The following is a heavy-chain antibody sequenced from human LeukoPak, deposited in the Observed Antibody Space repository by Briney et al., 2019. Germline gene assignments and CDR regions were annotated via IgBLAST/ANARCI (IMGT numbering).Heavy chain of an antibody. CDR1: GFTFSSYG. CDR3: AKDLRYLDWLATGGGYFDY. Sequence: GGSLRLSCAASGFTFSSYGMHWVRQAPSKGLEWVAVISYDGSNKYHADSVKGRFTISRDNSKNTLYLQMNSLRAEDTAVYYCAKDLRYLDWLATGGGYFDYWGQGTLVTVSS. CDR2: ISYDGSNK. D-gene: IGHD3-9*01. J-gene: IGHJ4*02. V-gene: IGHV3-30*18.